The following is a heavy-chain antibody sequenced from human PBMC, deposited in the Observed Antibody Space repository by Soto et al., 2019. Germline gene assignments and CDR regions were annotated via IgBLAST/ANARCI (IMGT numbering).Heavy chain of an antibody. D-gene: IGHD5-18*01. CDR3: ATNSYGYVSTYYFDY. V-gene: IGHV3-30*03. J-gene: IGHJ4*02. CDR2: ISYDASTK. Sequence: QVQLVESGGGVVQHGRSLRLSCAASGFTFNSYAMHWVRQAPGKGLEWVAVISYDASTKYYADSVKGRFTISRDNSKKKLYQQMNSLRAEDTAVYYCATNSYGYVSTYYFDYWGQGTLVTVSS. CDR1: GFTFNSYA.